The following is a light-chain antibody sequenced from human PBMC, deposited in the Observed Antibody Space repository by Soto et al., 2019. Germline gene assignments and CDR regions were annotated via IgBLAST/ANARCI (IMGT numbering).Light chain of an antibody. Sequence: DIQMTQAPSFVSAFVGDRVTITCRASQVISSWLAWYQQKPGKAPKLLIYAASSLQSGVPSRFSGSESGTDFTLTISSLQHEDSETYYCQQASSFPLTLGGGTKVDIK. CDR1: QVISSW. CDR2: AAS. J-gene: IGKJ4*01. CDR3: QQASSFPLT. V-gene: IGKV1-12*01.